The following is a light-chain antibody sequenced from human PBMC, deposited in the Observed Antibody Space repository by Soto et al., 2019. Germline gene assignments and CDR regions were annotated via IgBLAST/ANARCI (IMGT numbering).Light chain of an antibody. CDR2: QTS. CDR3: HQRQSWPRT. J-gene: IGKJ1*01. V-gene: IGKV3D-11*03. CDR1: QYINTR. Sequence: VWTQSQATRAALAGGVVLGGRRVSQYINTRLAWYQHRPGQAPRLLIYQTSIRAAGIPARFSASGTGTDLTLTISDVQPEDFAVYYCHQRQSWPRTFGQGTKVDIK.